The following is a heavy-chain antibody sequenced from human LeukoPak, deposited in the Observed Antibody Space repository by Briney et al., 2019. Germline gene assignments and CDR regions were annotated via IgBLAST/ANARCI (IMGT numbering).Heavy chain of an antibody. CDR2: SSSGSTI. Sequence: PGGSLRLSCAASGFTFSIYEMNWVRQAPGKGLEWVSSSSGSTIYYADSVKGRFTISRDNAKNSLYLQMNSLRAEDTAVYYCAELGITMIGGVWGKGTTVTISS. CDR1: GFTFSIYE. V-gene: IGHV3-48*03. J-gene: IGHJ6*04. D-gene: IGHD3-10*02. CDR3: AELGITMIGGV.